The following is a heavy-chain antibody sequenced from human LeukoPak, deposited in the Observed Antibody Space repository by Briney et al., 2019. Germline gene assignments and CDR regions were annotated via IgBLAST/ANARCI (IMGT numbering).Heavy chain of an antibody. D-gene: IGHD2-2*01. V-gene: IGHV1-69*13. CDR1: GGTFSSYA. CDR3: ARDGGYCSSTGCSKRPVLYYYYGMDV. CDR2: IIPIFGTA. Sequence: GASVKVSCKASGGTFSSYAISWVRQAPGQGLEWMGGIIPIFGTANYAQKFQGRVTITADESTSTAYMELSSLRSEDTAVYYCARDGGYCSSTGCSKRPVLYYYYGMDVWGQGTTVTVSS. J-gene: IGHJ6*02.